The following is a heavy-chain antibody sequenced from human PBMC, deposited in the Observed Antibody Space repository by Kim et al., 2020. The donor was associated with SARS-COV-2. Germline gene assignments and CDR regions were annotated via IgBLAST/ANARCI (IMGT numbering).Heavy chain of an antibody. Sequence: GGSLRLSCAASGYTFNDYAMHWVRQAPGKGLEWVSRNGGGDDGHYADALKGRFDISRDDSRNSVYLQMNSLRVADTAVYYCSKDNLDHNSVWDAFDVWGQGTMVTVSP. J-gene: IGHJ3*01. D-gene: IGHD1-20*01. CDR1: GYTFNDYA. CDR2: NGGGDDG. V-gene: IGHV3-23*01. CDR3: SKDNLDHNSVWDAFDV.